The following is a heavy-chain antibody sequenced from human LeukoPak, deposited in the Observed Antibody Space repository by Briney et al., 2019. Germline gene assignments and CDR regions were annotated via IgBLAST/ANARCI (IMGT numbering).Heavy chain of an antibody. Sequence: SETLSLTCTVSGYSISSGYYWGWIRQPPGEGLEWIGSLYHSGSPYYNPSLKSRVTISVDTSKNQFSLKLSSVTAADAAVYYCARDRRGSGSYPFDYWGQGTLVTVSS. CDR2: LYHSGSP. J-gene: IGHJ4*02. CDR1: GYSISSGYY. V-gene: IGHV4-38-2*02. CDR3: ARDRRGSGSYPFDY. D-gene: IGHD3-10*01.